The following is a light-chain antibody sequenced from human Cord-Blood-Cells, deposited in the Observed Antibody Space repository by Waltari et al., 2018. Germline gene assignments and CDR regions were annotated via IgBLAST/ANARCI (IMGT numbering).Light chain of an antibody. V-gene: IGLV2-23*02. CDR2: EVS. CDR3: CSDAGSSL. Sequence: QSALTQPASVSRSPGQSITISCTGTSSDVGGYNLASWYQQQPGNAPKLMIYEVSKRPSGVSKRFSGSKSGNTASLTICALQAEDGADYYCCSDAGSSLFGGGTKLTVL. CDR1: SSDVGGYNL. J-gene: IGLJ2*01.